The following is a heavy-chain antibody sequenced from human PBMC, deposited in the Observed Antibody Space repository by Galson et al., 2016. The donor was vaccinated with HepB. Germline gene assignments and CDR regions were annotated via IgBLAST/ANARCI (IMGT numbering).Heavy chain of an antibody. D-gene: IGHD4-17*01. CDR2: ISFDGSNK. Sequence: SLRLSCAASAFTFSSYAMHWVRQAPGKGLEWVAVISFDGSNKYHADSVKGRFTISRANSKNTLYLQMHSLRPEDTAVYYCARPLYDYGDYVDFYYGLDVWGQGTTVTVSS. CDR3: ARPLYDYGDYVDFYYGLDV. J-gene: IGHJ6*02. V-gene: IGHV3-30-3*01. CDR1: AFTFSSYA.